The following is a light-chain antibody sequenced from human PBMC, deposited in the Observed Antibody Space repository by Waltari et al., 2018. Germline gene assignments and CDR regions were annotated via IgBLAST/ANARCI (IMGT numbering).Light chain of an antibody. CDR3: QVRDSSTAV. CDR2: RDN. J-gene: IGLJ7*01. V-gene: IGLV3-9*01. CDR1: NTGGKS. Sequence: SYDMTQPLSVSVAPGQPATITNGGNNTGGKSVHCYQQKTGQAPVLVIYRDNDRPSGIPDRFSGSNSGNTATLTISGAQPGDEADYYCQVRDSSTAVFGGGTHLTVL.